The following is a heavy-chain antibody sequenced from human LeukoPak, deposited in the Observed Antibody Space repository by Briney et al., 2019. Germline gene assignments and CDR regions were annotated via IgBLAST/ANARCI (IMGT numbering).Heavy chain of an antibody. Sequence: PSETLSLTCTVSGGSVSSGSYYRSWIRQPPGKGLEWIGYIYYSGSTNYNPSLKSRVTISVDTSKNQFSLKLSSVTAADTAVYYCASHMGFWGQGTLVTVSS. CDR1: GGSVSSGSYY. J-gene: IGHJ4*02. V-gene: IGHV4-61*01. CDR2: IYYSGST. CDR3: ASHMGF.